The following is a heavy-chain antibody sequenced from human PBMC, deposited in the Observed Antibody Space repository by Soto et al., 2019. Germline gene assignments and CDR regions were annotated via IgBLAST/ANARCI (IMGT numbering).Heavy chain of an antibody. J-gene: IGHJ4*02. CDR1: GGSISSSSYY. D-gene: IGHD4-17*01. CDR3: ARLHTTVVTSWLDY. CDR2: IYYSGST. V-gene: IGHV4-39*01. Sequence: LSLTCTVSGGSISSSSYYWGWIRQPPGKGLEWIGSIYYSGSTYYNPSLKSRVTISVDTSKNQFSLKLSSVTAADTAVYYCARLHTTVVTSWLDYWGQGTLVTVSS.